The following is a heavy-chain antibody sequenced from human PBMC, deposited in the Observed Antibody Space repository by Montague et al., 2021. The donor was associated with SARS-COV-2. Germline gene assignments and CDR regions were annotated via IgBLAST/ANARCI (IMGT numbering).Heavy chain of an antibody. Sequence: SETLSLTCSVSGGSISSDYWSWIRQSPGKGLEWIGYIYYRGTTNYNPSLKSRVTISVDTSKNQFSLKLSSVTAADTAVYYCASPGVYYDSSGLLGFDYWGQGTLVTVSS. J-gene: IGHJ4*02. V-gene: IGHV4-59*08. CDR3: ASPGVYYDSSGLLGFDY. CDR1: GGSISSDY. CDR2: IYYRGTT. D-gene: IGHD3-22*01.